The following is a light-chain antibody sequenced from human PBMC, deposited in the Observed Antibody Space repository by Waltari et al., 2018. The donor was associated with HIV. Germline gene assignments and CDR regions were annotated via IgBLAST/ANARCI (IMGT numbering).Light chain of an antibody. J-gene: IGLJ3*02. CDR3: QSADNSVTHLV. CDR1: RLSNRY. V-gene: IGLV3-25*03. CDR2: RYS. Sequence: SFELTQPPSVSVSPGQTARITCSGSRLSNRYGDWYQQKPGQAPVLLRSRYSVRPSGIPERFSVYSSVTTVTLTISGVQAEDEADYYCQSADNSVTHLVCGGGTKLAVL.